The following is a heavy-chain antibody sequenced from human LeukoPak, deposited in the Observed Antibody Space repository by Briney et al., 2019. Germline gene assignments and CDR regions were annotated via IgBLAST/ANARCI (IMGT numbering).Heavy chain of an antibody. CDR1: GFTFSTYA. CDR2: ISGSGGST. J-gene: IGHJ6*02. Sequence: QPGGSLRLSCAASGFTFSTYAMSWVRQAPGKGLEWVSAISGSGGSTYYADSVKGRFTISRDNSKNTLYLQMNSLRAEDTAVYYCANAYSSGSYSLYYGVDVWGQGTTVTVSS. D-gene: IGHD6-19*01. V-gene: IGHV3-23*01. CDR3: ANAYSSGSYSLYYGVDV.